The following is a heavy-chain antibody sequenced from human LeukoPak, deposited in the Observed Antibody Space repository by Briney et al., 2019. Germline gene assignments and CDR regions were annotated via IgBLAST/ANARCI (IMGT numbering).Heavy chain of an antibody. D-gene: IGHD3-22*01. CDR1: GGSISSYY. J-gene: IGHJ4*02. Sequence: SETLSLTCTVSGGSISSYYWSWIRQPPGKGLEWIGYIYYSGSTNYNPSLKSRVTISVDTSKNQFSLKLSSVTAADTAVYYCARERSYYDSSGYQYYFDYWGQGTLVTVSS. V-gene: IGHV4-59*01. CDR2: IYYSGST. CDR3: ARERSYYDSSGYQYYFDY.